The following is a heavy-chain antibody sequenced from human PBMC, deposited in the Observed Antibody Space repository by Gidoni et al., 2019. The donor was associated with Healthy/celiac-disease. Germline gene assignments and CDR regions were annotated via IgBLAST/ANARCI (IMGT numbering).Heavy chain of an antibody. CDR1: RGSLSRGRYY. CDR2: ICYSGST. V-gene: IGHV4-31*01. D-gene: IGHD3-10*01. Sequence: QVQLQESGPGLVKPSQTLPLTCPVSRGSLSRGRYYWSGVRQNPGNGLEWIGYICYSGSTYYNPSLKSLVTISVDTSKNQFSLKLSSVTAADTAGYYCARGPRGYYGSENWFDPWGQGTLVTVSS. J-gene: IGHJ5*02. CDR3: ARGPRGYYGSENWFDP.